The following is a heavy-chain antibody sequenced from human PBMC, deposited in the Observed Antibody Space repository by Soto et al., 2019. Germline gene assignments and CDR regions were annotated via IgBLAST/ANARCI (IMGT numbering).Heavy chain of an antibody. CDR3: ARDRAGAISFYYYMDV. D-gene: IGHD6-19*01. V-gene: IGHV1-18*04. J-gene: IGHJ6*03. CDR2: ISAYNGNT. CDR1: GYTFTSYY. Sequence: ASVKVSCKASGYTFTSYYMHWVRQAPGQGLEWMGWISAYNGNTNYAQKLQGRVTMTTDTSTSTAYMELRSLRSDDTAVYYCARDRAGAISFYYYMDVWGKGTTVTVSS.